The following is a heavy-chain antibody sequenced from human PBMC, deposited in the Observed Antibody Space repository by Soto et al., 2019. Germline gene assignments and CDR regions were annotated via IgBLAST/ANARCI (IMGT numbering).Heavy chain of an antibody. J-gene: IGHJ4*02. CDR1: GFAFSDYS. CDR3: AKWSGFGDL. V-gene: IGHV3-23*01. Sequence: EVQLLESGGGLVQPGGSLRLSCEASGFAFSDYSITWVRQAPGKGLEYVSGITGSGGLSFYADSVRGRFTVSRDNSKNTVYLQMNSLRLEDTAVYHCAKWSGFGDLWGQGTLVTVSS. CDR2: ITGSGGLS. D-gene: IGHD3-10*01.